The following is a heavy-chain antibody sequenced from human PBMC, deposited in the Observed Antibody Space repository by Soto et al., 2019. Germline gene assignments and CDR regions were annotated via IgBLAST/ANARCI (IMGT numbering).Heavy chain of an antibody. CDR3: ARDGGCDGVDCNNLFDP. CDR2: INYNSGSV. D-gene: IGHD2-21*01. J-gene: IGHJ5*02. V-gene: IGHV3-9*01. CDR1: GFTFDVYA. Sequence: EVQLVESGGGWVQPGRSLRLSCAASGFTFDVYAMHWVRQAPGKGLEWVSGINYNSGSVGYADSVKGRFTISRDNAKNPLHLQMNSLRAEDTAVYYCARDGGCDGVDCNNLFDPWGQGSLVTVSS.